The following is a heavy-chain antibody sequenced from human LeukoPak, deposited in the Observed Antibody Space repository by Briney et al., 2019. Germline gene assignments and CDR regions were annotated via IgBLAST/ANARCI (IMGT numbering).Heavy chain of an antibody. V-gene: IGHV1-69*04. CDR3: AGVYCSSTSCYMEALFDY. J-gene: IGHJ4*02. Sequence: SVKVSCKASGGTFSSYAISWVRQAPGQGLEWMGRIIPILGIANYAQKFQGRVTITADKSTSTAYMELSSLRSEDTAVYYCAGVYCSSTSCYMEALFDYWGQGTLVTVSS. CDR2: IIPILGIA. CDR1: GGTFSSYA. D-gene: IGHD2-2*02.